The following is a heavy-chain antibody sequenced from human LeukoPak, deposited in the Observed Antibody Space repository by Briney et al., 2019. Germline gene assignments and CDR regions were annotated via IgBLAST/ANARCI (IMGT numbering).Heavy chain of an antibody. D-gene: IGHD2-2*02. Sequence: SVKVSCKASGGTFSSYATSWVRQAPGQGLEWMGGIIPIFGTANYAQKFQGRVTITADESTSTAYMELSSLRSEDTAVYYCASPNTVNYYYGMDVWGQGTTVTVSS. CDR2: IIPIFGTA. CDR1: GGTFSSYA. CDR3: ASPNTVNYYYGMDV. J-gene: IGHJ6*02. V-gene: IGHV1-69*13.